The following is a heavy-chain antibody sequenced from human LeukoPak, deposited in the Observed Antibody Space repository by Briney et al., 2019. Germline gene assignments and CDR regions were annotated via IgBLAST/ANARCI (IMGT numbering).Heavy chain of an antibody. J-gene: IGHJ6*02. CDR1: GFTFSRYS. V-gene: IGHV3-21*01. D-gene: IGHD3-16*01. CDR2: ISSSSSYI. Sequence: PGGSLRLSCAASGFTFSRYSINWVRQAPGKGLEWVSSISSSSSYIYYADSVKGRFTISRDNAKNSLYLQMNSLRAEDTAVYYCARDWGYYYYYGMDVWGQGTTVTVSS. CDR3: ARDWGYYYYYGMDV.